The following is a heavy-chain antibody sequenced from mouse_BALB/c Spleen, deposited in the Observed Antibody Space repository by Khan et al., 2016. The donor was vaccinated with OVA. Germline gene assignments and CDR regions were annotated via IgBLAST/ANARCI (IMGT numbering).Heavy chain of an antibody. CDR1: GYTFTNYG. V-gene: IGHV9-3-1*01. CDR3: ARFEGMSTTRYAMDY. J-gene: IGHJ4*01. Sequence: VQLVESGPELKKPGETVKISCKASGYTFTNYGMNWVKQAPGKGIKWMGWINTYTGEPTYADDFKGRFAFSLETSASPAYLQINNLKNEDSATYFCARFEGMSTTRYAMDYWGQGTSVTVSS. CDR2: INTYTGEP. D-gene: IGHD2-4*01.